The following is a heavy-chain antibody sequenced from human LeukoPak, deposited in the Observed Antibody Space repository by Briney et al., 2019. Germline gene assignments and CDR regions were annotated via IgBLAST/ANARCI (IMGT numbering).Heavy chain of an antibody. V-gene: IGHV3-33*01. CDR2: IWYDGSNK. CDR3: ARDPGDYYGSGSSDAFDI. Sequence: PGGSLRLSCAASGFTFSSYGMHWVRQAPGKGLEWVAVIWYDGSNKYYADSVKGRFTIYRDNSKNTLYLQMNSLRAEDTAVYYCARDPGDYYGSGSSDAFDIWGQGTMVTVSS. J-gene: IGHJ3*02. D-gene: IGHD3-10*01. CDR1: GFTFSSYG.